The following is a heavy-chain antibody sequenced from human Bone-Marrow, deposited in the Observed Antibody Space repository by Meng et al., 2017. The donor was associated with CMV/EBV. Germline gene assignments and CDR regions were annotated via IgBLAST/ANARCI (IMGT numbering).Heavy chain of an antibody. V-gene: IGHV4-30-4*08. Sequence: IVSGDYYWSWIRQPPGKGLEWIGYIYYSGSTYYNPSLKSRVTISVDTSKNQFSLKLSSVTAADTAVYYCARLVVPAAIRGNNWFDPWGQGTLVTVSS. D-gene: IGHD2-2*02. J-gene: IGHJ5*02. CDR2: IYYSGST. CDR3: ARLVVPAAIRGNNWFDP. CDR1: IVSGDYY.